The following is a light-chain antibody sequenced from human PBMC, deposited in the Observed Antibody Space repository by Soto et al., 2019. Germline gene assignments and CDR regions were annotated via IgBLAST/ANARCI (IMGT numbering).Light chain of an antibody. CDR2: DAS. Sequence: EIVMTQSPATLSLSPGERATLSCRASQGVSTYLAWYQQKPGQAPRLLIYDASNRATGIPARFSGSGSGTDFTLTISGLEPEDFAIYYCQHRNNRPFSFGPGTKVDI. CDR3: QHRNNRPFS. V-gene: IGKV3-11*01. J-gene: IGKJ3*01. CDR1: QGVSTY.